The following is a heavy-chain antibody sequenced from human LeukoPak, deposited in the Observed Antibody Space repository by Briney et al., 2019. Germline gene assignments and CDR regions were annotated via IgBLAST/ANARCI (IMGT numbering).Heavy chain of an antibody. V-gene: IGHV4-59*01. CDR3: TTTREDDYFDY. D-gene: IGHD2-15*01. J-gene: IGHJ4*02. Sequence: SETLSLTCTVSGGSISSYYWSWIRQPPGKGLEWIGYIYYSGSTNYNPSLKSRVTISVDTSKNQFSLKLSSVTAADTAVYYCTTTREDDYFDYWGQETLVTVSS. CDR1: GGSISSYY. CDR2: IYYSGST.